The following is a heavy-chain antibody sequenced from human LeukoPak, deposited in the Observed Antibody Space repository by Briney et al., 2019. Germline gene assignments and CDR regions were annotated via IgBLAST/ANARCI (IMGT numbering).Heavy chain of an antibody. CDR1: GGSFSGYY. CDR2: INHSGST. CDR3: ARAALGDSSGYYWSYAFDI. V-gene: IGHV4-34*01. Sequence: SGTLSLTCAVYGGSFSGYYWSWIRQPPGKGLEWIGEINHSGSTNFNPSLKSGVTISVDTSKNQFSLKLSSVTAADTAVYYCARAALGDSSGYYWSYAFDIWGQGTMVTVSS. J-gene: IGHJ3*02. D-gene: IGHD3-22*01.